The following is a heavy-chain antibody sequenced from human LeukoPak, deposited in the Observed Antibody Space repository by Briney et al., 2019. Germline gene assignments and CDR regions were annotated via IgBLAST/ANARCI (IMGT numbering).Heavy chain of an antibody. J-gene: IGHJ4*02. V-gene: IGHV1-46*01. CDR2: INPSGGST. CDR1: GYTFTSYY. CDR3: AVTFGRVIADFPFDY. D-gene: IGHD3-16*02. Sequence: ASVKVSCKASGYTFTSYYMHWVRQAPGQGLEWMGIINPSGGSTSYAQKFQGRVTMTRDTSTSTVYMELSSLRSEDTAVYYCAVTFGRVIADFPFDYWGQGTLVTVSS.